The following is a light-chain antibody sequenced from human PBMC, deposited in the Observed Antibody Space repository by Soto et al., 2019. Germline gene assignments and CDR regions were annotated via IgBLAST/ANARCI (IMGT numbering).Light chain of an antibody. Sequence: IVLIQSPATLSLYPGERATLSCRATQNINRYLAWYQQKPGQAPRLLIYDASNRATGIPARFRGSGSGTDFTLTISSLESEDSAVYYCQQRRDWYTFGQGTKLEIK. V-gene: IGKV3-11*01. J-gene: IGKJ2*01. CDR1: QNINRY. CDR2: DAS. CDR3: QQRRDWYT.